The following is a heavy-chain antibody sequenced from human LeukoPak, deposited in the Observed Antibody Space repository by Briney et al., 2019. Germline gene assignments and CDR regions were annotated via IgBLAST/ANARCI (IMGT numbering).Heavy chain of an antibody. V-gene: IGHV4-34*01. D-gene: IGHD2-2*01. CDR3: ARVIGSDTRDYYLGY. Sequence: SETLSLTCAVYGGSFSDYYWSWIRQSPGKGLEWIGEIKSTGTTNWIGETKHSESTNFNPSLKSRVTISADTSKNQFSLKLTSVTAADTAVYYCARVIGSDTRDYYLGYWGQGTLVTVYS. CDR1: GGSFSDYY. CDR2: TKHSEST. J-gene: IGHJ4*02.